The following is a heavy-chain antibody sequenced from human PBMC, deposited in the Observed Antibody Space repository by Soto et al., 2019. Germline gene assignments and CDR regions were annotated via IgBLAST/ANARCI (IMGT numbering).Heavy chain of an antibody. Sequence: PGGSLRLSCAASGFTFSSYSMNWVRQAPGKGLEWVSSISSSSSYIYYADSVKGRFTISRDNAKNSLYLQMNSLRAEDTAVYYCAGPPTLVTRPPVPWGQGTLVTVSS. CDR1: GFTFSSYS. V-gene: IGHV3-21*01. CDR2: ISSSSSYI. CDR3: AGPPTLVTRPPVP. J-gene: IGHJ5*02. D-gene: IGHD4-4*01.